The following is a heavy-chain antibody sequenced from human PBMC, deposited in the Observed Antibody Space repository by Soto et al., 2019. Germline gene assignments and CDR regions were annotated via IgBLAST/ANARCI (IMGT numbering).Heavy chain of an antibody. CDR2: IIPILALT. CDR1: GDTSSTYS. J-gene: IGHJ5*02. D-gene: IGHD2-15*01. Sequence: QVQLVQSGAEVKKTGSSVKVSCKASGDTSSTYSINWVRQAPGQGLEWVGRIIPILALTNYAQRFQGRVTITADKSTSKVYMELSSLRSEDTAVYYCARGYCSGGSCDSPRYNWFDPWGQGTLVTVSS. CDR3: ARGYCSGGSCDSPRYNWFDP. V-gene: IGHV1-69*02.